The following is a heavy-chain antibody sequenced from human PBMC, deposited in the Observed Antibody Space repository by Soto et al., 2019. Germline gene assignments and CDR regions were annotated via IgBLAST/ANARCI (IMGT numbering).Heavy chain of an antibody. J-gene: IGHJ4*02. Sequence: QITLKESGPTLVKPTQTLTLTCTFSGFSLSSSGVAVGWIRQPPGKALEWLALIFSNDDKRYSPSLKSRLTITKDTSRNQVVLTMTDMDPVDTATYYCAHKNEYSYGSYFFDYWGQGTLVTVSS. CDR2: IFSNDDK. V-gene: IGHV2-5*01. CDR3: AHKNEYSYGSYFFDY. CDR1: GFSLSSSGVA. D-gene: IGHD5-18*01.